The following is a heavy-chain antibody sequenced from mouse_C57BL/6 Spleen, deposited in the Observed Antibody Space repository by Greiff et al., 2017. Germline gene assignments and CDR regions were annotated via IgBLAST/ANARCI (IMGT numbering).Heavy chain of an antibody. J-gene: IGHJ2*01. CDR1: GYTFTDYY. CDR2: INPYNGGT. CDR3: ARSGITTVVAEDY. D-gene: IGHD1-1*01. Sequence: VQLQQSGPVLVKPGASVKMSCKASGYTFTDYYMNWVKQSHGKSLEWIGVINPYNGGTSYNQKFKGKATLTVDKSSSTAYMELNSLTSEDSAVYYCARSGITTVVAEDYWGQGTTLTVSA. V-gene: IGHV1-19*01.